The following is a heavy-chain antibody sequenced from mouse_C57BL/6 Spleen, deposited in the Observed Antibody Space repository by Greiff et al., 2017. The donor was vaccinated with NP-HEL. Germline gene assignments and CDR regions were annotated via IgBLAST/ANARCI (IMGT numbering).Heavy chain of an antibody. D-gene: IGHD1-1*01. CDR1: GFNIKDYY. CDR3: ARGSYGSSYDWFAY. V-gene: IGHV14-2*01. CDR2: IDPEDGET. J-gene: IGHJ3*01. Sequence: VQLKQSGAELVKPGASVKLSCTASGFNIKDYYMHWVKQRTEQGLEWIGRIDPEDGETKYAPKFQGKATITADPSSNTAYLQLSSLTSEDTAVYYCARGSYGSSYDWFAYWGQGTLVTVSA.